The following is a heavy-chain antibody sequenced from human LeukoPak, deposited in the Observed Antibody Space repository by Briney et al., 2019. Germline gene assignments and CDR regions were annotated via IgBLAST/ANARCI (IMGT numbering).Heavy chain of an antibody. CDR1: GYSFTTYW. J-gene: IGHJ4*02. CDR2: IYPGDSDT. Sequence: GESLKISCKGSGYSFTTYWIVWVRQMPGKGLEWMGIIYPGDSDTRYSPSFQGQVTISADKSISTAYLQWSSLKASDTAMYYCARVSGSGWSIYYFDYWGQGTLVTVSS. V-gene: IGHV5-51*01. D-gene: IGHD6-19*01. CDR3: ARVSGSGWSIYYFDY.